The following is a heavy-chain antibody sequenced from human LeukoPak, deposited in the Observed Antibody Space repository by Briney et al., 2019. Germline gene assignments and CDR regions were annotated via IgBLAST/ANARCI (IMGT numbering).Heavy chain of an antibody. CDR2: FDPEDGET. D-gene: IGHD6-6*01. V-gene: IGHV1-24*01. J-gene: IGHJ4*02. Sequence: ASVKVSCKVSGYTLAELSMHWVRQAPGKGLEWMGGFDPEDGETIYAQKFQGRVTMTEDTSTDTAYMELSSLRSEDTAVYYCATEVIAARRMSFVYWGQGTLVTVSS. CDR1: GYTLAELS. CDR3: ATEVIAARRMSFVY.